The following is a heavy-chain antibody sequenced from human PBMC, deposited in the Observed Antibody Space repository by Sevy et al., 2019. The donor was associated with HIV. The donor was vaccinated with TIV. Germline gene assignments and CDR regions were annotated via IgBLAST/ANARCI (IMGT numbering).Heavy chain of an antibody. CDR1: GFTFSSYI. Sequence: LGGSLRLSCAASGFTFSSYIMNWVRQAPGKGLEWVSSISSSNNYIHYADSLKGRFTISRDNAKNSLYLQMNSLRAEDTAVYNCARGNAAAVAGLWDAFDIWGQGTMVTVSS. CDR3: ARGNAAAVAGLWDAFDI. CDR2: ISSSNNYI. J-gene: IGHJ3*02. D-gene: IGHD6-19*01. V-gene: IGHV3-21*01.